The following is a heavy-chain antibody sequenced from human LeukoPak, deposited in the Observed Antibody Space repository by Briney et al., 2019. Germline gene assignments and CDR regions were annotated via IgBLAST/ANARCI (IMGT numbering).Heavy chain of an antibody. V-gene: IGHV1-8*01. Sequence: GASVKFSCKASGYTFTSYDINWVRQATGQGLEWMGWMNPNSANTAYAQKFQGRVTMTRNTSISTAYMVLSSLRSEDTAVYYCARQSASYGLDVWGQGTTVTVSS. CDR3: ARQSASYGLDV. CDR2: MNPNSANT. CDR1: GYTFTSYD. J-gene: IGHJ6*02.